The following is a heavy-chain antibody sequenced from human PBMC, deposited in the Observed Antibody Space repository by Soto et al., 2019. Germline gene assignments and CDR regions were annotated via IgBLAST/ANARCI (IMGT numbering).Heavy chain of an antibody. D-gene: IGHD3-3*01. Sequence: ASVKVSCKASGYTFTSYDINWVRQATGQGLEWMGWMNPNSGNTGYAQKFQGRVTMTRNTSISTAYMELSSLRSEDTAVYYCARGPRFLSGASPYYCDYMDVWGKGTTVTVSS. J-gene: IGHJ6*03. CDR3: ARGPRFLSGASPYYCDYMDV. CDR1: GYTFTSYD. CDR2: MNPNSGNT. V-gene: IGHV1-8*01.